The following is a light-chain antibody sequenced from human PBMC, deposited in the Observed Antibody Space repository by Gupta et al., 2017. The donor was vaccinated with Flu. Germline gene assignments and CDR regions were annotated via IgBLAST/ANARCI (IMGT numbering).Light chain of an antibody. V-gene: IGKV1-39*01. CDR2: GAS. CDR1: QNINNF. Sequence: DIQMTQSPSSLSAFVGDRVTITCRASQNINNFLNWYQQKPGKAPKILIYGASSFLSGVPSRFSGTGSGTDFTLTISSLQPEDFATYYCQQTDSSSTFGQGTRLEI. J-gene: IGKJ5*01. CDR3: QQTDSSST.